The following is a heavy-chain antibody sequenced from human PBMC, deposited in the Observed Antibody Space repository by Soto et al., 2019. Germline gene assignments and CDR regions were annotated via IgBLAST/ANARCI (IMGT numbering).Heavy chain of an antibody. D-gene: IGHD3-10*01. CDR3: ARGYYYGSGRPTPGGMDV. Sequence: QVHLVQSGAEVKKPGASVKVSCKASGYTFTNYDINWVRQAPGQGLEWMGWISTYTGNTNYAQKLQGRVTMTTDTATSTACRERRSLRADDTAVYYWARGYYYGSGRPTPGGMDVWGQGTTVTVSS. J-gene: IGHJ6*02. CDR1: GYTFTNYD. CDR2: ISTYTGNT. V-gene: IGHV1-18*01.